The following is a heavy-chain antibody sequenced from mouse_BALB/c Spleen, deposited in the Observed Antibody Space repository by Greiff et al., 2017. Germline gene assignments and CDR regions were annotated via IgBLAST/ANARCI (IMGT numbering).Heavy chain of an antibody. CDR2: ISYSGST. CDR3: ASLSGDY. V-gene: IGHV3-2*02. Sequence: EVQLVESGPGLVKPSQSLSLTCTVTGYSITSDYAWNWIRQFPGNKLEWMGYISYSGSTSYNPSLKSRISITRDTAKNQVFLQLNSVTTEDTATYYCASLSGDYWGQGTSVTVSS. CDR1: GYSITSDYA. J-gene: IGHJ4*01. D-gene: IGHD1-1*01.